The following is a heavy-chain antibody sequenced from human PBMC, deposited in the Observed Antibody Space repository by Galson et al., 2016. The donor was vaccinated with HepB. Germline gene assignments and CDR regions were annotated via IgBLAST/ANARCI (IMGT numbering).Heavy chain of an antibody. CDR3: ARVIKGANVRGFYYQGMDV. Sequence: SETLSLTCSVTGVSVTSDSFYWSWIRQSPGKGLEWIGYIYSSGSTSYNPSLQSRVSMSVDRSKSQFYLRLTSVTAADTAVYYCARVIKGANVRGFYYQGMDVWGPGTTVTVSS. CDR2: IYSSGST. J-gene: IGHJ6*02. CDR1: GVSVTSDSFY. V-gene: IGHV4-61*01. D-gene: IGHD1-26*01.